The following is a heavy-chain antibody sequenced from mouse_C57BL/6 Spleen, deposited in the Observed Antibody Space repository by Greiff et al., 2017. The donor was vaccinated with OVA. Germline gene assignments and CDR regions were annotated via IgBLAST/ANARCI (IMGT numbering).Heavy chain of an antibody. Sequence: DVKLVESGGGLVKPGGSLKLSCAASGFTFSSYAMSWVRQTPEKRLEWVATISDGGSYTYYPDNVKGRFTISRDNAKNNLYLQMSHLKSEDTAMYYCARDRPGRDFDYWGQGTTLTVSS. J-gene: IGHJ2*01. CDR3: ARDRPGRDFDY. CDR1: GFTFSSYA. CDR2: ISDGGSYT. V-gene: IGHV5-4*01.